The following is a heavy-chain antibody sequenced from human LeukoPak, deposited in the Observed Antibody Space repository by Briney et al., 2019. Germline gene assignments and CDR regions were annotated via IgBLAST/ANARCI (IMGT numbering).Heavy chain of an antibody. Sequence: PSETLSLTCTVSGGSLSSSSYYWGWIRQPPGKGLDYIASIHLTGTTYYNPSLKSRVTISLDTSKNQFSLRLTSVTAADTAVYYCARHSGSGHLGPFDNWGQGTLLTVSS. J-gene: IGHJ4*02. CDR3: ARHSGSGHLGPFDN. D-gene: IGHD3-10*01. CDR1: GGSLSSSSYY. V-gene: IGHV4-39*01. CDR2: IHLTGTT.